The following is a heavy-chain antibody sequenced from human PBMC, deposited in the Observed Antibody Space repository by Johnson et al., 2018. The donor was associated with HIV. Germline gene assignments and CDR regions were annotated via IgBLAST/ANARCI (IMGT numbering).Heavy chain of an antibody. CDR2: ISSSCSTK. V-gene: IGHV3-48*04. Sequence: VQLVESGGGVVQPGRSLRLSCAASGFTFSSYAMHWVRQAPGKGLEWVSYISSSCSTKHYADSVKGRFTISRDNAKNSLFLQMNSLRAEDTALYYCARVTGGYYSSSFGNAFDIWGQGTMVTVSS. CDR3: ARVTGGYYSSSFGNAFDI. J-gene: IGHJ3*02. D-gene: IGHD6-6*01. CDR1: GFTFSSYA.